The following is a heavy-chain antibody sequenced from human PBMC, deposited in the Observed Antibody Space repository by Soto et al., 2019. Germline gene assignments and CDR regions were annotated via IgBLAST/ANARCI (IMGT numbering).Heavy chain of an antibody. D-gene: IGHD2-15*01. CDR3: ARVGGWFFPDY. CDR1: GYTFTSYA. J-gene: IGHJ4*02. V-gene: IGHV1-3*05. CDR2: INAGNGNT. Sequence: QVQLVLSGAEEKKPGASMKVSCKASGYTFTSYAMHWVRQAPGQRLEWMRWINAGNGNTKYSQKFQGRVTITRDTSASTAYMELSSLRSEDTAVYYCARVGGWFFPDYWGQGTLVTVSS.